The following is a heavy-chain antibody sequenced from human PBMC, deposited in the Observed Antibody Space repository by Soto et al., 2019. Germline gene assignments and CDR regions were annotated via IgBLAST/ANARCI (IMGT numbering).Heavy chain of an antibody. CDR3: ASEYGSGSYFDY. CDR1: GGSISSGDYY. V-gene: IGHV4-30-4*01. J-gene: IGHJ4*02. D-gene: IGHD3-10*01. Sequence: SETLSLTCTVSGGSISSGDYYWSWIRQPPGKGLEWIGYIYYSGSTYYNPSLKSRVTISVDTSKNQFSLKLSSVTAADTAVYYCASEYGSGSYFDYWGQGTLVTVSS. CDR2: IYYSGST.